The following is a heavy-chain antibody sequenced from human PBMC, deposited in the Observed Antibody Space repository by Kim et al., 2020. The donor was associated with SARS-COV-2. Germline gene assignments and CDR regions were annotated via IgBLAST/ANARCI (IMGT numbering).Heavy chain of an antibody. CDR3: VRETAPGRGDYMDV. J-gene: IGHJ6*03. Sequence: GGSLRLSCAASGFTFSTYAMHWVRQAPGKGLEWVSCMITDGSDIKYADSVKGRFTASRDNSKNTLCLQMNSLRAEDTAVYDCVRETAPGRGDYMDVWG. CDR1: GFTFSTYA. V-gene: IGHV3-74*01. CDR2: MITDGSDI. D-gene: IGHD3-10*01.